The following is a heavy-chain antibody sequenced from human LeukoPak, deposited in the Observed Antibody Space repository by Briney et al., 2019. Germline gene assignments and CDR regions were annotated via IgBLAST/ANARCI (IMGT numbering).Heavy chain of an antibody. CDR2: MNPNSGNT. J-gene: IGHJ5*01. V-gene: IGHV1-8*01. CDR1: GYTFTSYD. D-gene: IGHD2-2*01. Sequence: GASVKVSCKASGYTFTSYDINWVRQATGQGLEWMGWMNPNSGNTGYAQKFQGRVTMTRNTSISTACMELSSLRSEDTAVYYCARGLPLGYCSSTSCPSRWFDSWGQGTLVTVSS. CDR3: ARGLPLGYCSSTSCPSRWFDS.